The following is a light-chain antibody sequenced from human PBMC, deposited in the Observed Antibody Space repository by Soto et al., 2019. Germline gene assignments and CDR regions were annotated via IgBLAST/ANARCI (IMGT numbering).Light chain of an antibody. CDR2: EVS. J-gene: IGLJ1*01. CDR1: SSDVGGYNY. Sequence: QSALTQPASVSGSPGQSITISCTGTSSDVGGYNYVSWYQQHPGKAPKLMIYEVSNRPSRVSNRFSGSKSGNTASLTISGLQAEDEADYYCSSYTRSSTSYVFGTGTKPPS. CDR3: SSYTRSSTSYV. V-gene: IGLV2-14*01.